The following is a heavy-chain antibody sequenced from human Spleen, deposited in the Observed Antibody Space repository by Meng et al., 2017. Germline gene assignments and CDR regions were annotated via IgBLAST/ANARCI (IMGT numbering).Heavy chain of an antibody. V-gene: IGHV3-21*01. CDR3: ARDKDYGDYLDY. D-gene: IGHD4-17*01. J-gene: IGHJ4*02. Sequence: GESLKISCAASGFTFSSYSMNWVRQAPGKGLEWVSSISSSSSYIYYADSVKGRFTISRDNAKNSLYLQMNSLRAEDTAVYYCARDKDYGDYLDYWGQGTLVTVSS. CDR2: ISSSSSYI. CDR1: GFTFSSYS.